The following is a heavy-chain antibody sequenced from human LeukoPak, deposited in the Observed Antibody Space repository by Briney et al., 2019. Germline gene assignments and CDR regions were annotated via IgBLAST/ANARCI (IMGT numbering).Heavy chain of an antibody. CDR3: ARTAMVREVDY. Sequence: SETLSLTCAVYGGPFSGYYWSWIRQPPGKALEWIGEINHSGSTNYNPSLKSRVTISVDTSKNQFSLKLSSVTAADTAVYYCARTAMVREVDYWGQGTLVTVSS. CDR2: INHSGST. CDR1: GGPFSGYY. V-gene: IGHV4-34*01. D-gene: IGHD5-18*01. J-gene: IGHJ4*02.